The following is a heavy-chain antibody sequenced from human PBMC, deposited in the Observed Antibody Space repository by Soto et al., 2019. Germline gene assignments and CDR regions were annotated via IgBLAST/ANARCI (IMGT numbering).Heavy chain of an antibody. CDR3: ARESHDILTGPPWVWYFDL. J-gene: IGHJ2*01. CDR2: INDRGTI. D-gene: IGHD3-9*01. Sequence: QVQLQQWGAGPFRPLETLSLTCGVSGGSFSGYYWAWIRQSPGKGLEWIGEINDRGTINYNRSLKSRVSSSVDTSKNHYSLNLRSVTAADTAVYYCARESHDILTGPPWVWYFDLWGRGTLVSVSS. V-gene: IGHV4-34*01. CDR1: GGSFSGYY.